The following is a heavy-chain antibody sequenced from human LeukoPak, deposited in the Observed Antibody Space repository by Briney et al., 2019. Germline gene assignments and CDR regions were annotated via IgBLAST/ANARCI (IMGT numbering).Heavy chain of an antibody. J-gene: IGHJ3*02. CDR1: GGSISSSSYY. CDR2: IYYSGST. V-gene: IGHV4-39*07. Sequence: SETLSLTCTVSGGSISSSSYYWGWIRQPPGKGLEWIGSIYYSGSTYYNPSLKSRVTISVDTSKNQFSLKLSSVTAADAAVYYCARRDSSSWYPTRTFDIWGQGTMVTVSS. CDR3: ARRDSSSWYPTRTFDI. D-gene: IGHD6-13*01.